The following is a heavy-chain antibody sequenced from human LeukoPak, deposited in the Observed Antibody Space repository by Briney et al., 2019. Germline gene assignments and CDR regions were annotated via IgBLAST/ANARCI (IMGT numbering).Heavy chain of an antibody. CDR2: ISSSGGST. V-gene: IGHV3-23*01. J-gene: IGHJ4*02. CDR1: GFTFSTYA. Sequence: GGSLRLSCAASGFTFSTYAMSWVRQAPGKGLEWVSGISSSGGSTYHADSVKGRFTISRDNSKNTLYLQMNSLRAEDTAIYYCAKDTPGLEGYFASWGQGALVTVSS. D-gene: IGHD3-3*01. CDR3: AKDTPGLEGYFAS.